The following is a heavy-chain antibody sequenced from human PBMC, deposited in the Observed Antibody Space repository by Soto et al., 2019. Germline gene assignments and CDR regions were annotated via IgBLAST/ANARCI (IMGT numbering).Heavy chain of an antibody. CDR3: ASHDLAMAGYPDY. J-gene: IGHJ4*02. CDR2: IYYSGST. V-gene: IGHV4-39*01. D-gene: IGHD6-19*01. Sequence: PSETLSLTCTVSGGSVTSIVYYWGWIRQPPGKGLQWIGSIYYSGSTYYNPSLKSRVTISVDTAKNQFSLKLNSVTAADTAVYYCASHDLAMAGYPDYWGQGALVTVSS. CDR1: GGSVTSIVYY.